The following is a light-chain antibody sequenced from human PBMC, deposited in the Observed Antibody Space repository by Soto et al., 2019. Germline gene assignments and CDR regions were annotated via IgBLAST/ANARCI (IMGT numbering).Light chain of an antibody. CDR2: DAS. Sequence: DIQTTQSPSSLSASVGDRVTITCQASQDISNYLNWYQQKPGKAPKLLIYDASHLETGVPSRFSGSGSGTDITFTISSLQPEDIATYYCQQYDNLYTFGQGTKLEIK. V-gene: IGKV1-33*01. J-gene: IGKJ2*01. CDR3: QQYDNLYT. CDR1: QDISNY.